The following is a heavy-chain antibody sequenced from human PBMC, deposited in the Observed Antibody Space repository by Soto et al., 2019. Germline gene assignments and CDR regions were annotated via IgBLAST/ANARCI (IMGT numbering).Heavy chain of an antibody. J-gene: IGHJ4*02. CDR1: GFTFSTYW. V-gene: IGHV3-74*01. CDR2: INSDGSST. D-gene: IGHD4-17*01. CDR3: ASSARGSYGDYS. Sequence: EAHLVESGGGLVQPGGSLRLSCAASGFTFSTYWIHRVRQAPGKGLVWVSRINSDGSSTNYADSVKGRFTISRDNAKNPVYLQMNSLGAEDTAMFYCASSARGSYGDYSWGQGTLVTVS.